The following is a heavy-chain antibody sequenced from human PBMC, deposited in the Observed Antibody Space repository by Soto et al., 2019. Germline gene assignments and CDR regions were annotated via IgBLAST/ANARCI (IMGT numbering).Heavy chain of an antibody. Sequence: PSETLSLTCTVFGGSISSYYWSWIRQPPGKGLEWIGYIYYSGSTNYNPSLKSRVTISVDTSKNQFSLKLSSVTAADTAVYYCAREVAYDSSGYYYDYWGQGTLVTVSS. J-gene: IGHJ4*02. CDR2: IYYSGST. CDR3: AREVAYDSSGYYYDY. V-gene: IGHV4-59*01. D-gene: IGHD3-22*01. CDR1: GGSISSYY.